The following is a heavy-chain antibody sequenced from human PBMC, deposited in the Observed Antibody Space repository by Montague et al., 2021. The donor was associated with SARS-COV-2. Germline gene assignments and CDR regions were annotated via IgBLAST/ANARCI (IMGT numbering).Heavy chain of an antibody. J-gene: IGHJ3*02. CDR2: ISSDGSGT. Sequence: SLRLSCAASGFTFSSYWMHWVRQAPGKGLVWVSRISSDGSGTTYAASVKGRFTISRDNAKNTLYLQMNSLRAEDTAVYYCARDTDSGSYWDAFDIWGQGTMVTVSS. CDR1: GFTFSSYW. V-gene: IGHV3-74*01. CDR3: ARDTDSGSYWDAFDI. D-gene: IGHD1-26*01.